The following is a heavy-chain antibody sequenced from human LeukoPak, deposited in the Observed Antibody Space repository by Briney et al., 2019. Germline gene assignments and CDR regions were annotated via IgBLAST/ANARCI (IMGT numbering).Heavy chain of an antibody. CDR3: ARVGTTGGVFSLFDP. J-gene: IGHJ5*02. Sequence: SETLSLTCSVSGGSISSSSYYWGWIRQPPGKGLEWIGSIYYSGSTYYNPSLKSRVTISVDTSKNQFSLKLSSVTAADTAVYYCARVGTTGGVFSLFDPWGQGTLVTVSS. V-gene: IGHV4-39*07. CDR1: GGSISSSSYY. D-gene: IGHD1-1*01. CDR2: IYYSGST.